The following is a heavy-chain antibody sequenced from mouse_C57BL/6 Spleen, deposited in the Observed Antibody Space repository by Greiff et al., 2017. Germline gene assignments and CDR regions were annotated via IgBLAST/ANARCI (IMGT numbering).Heavy chain of an antibody. D-gene: IGHD2-3*01. V-gene: IGHV1-76*01. CDR1: GYTFTDYY. CDR3: ARFGYYGFAY. CDR2: IYPGSGNT. Sequence: QVQLKESGAELVRPGASVKLSCKASGYTFTDYYINWVKQRPGQGLEWIARIYPGSGNTYYNEKFKGKATLTAEKSSSTAYMLLSSLPSEDSAVHFCARFGYYGFAYWGQGTLVTVSA. J-gene: IGHJ3*01.